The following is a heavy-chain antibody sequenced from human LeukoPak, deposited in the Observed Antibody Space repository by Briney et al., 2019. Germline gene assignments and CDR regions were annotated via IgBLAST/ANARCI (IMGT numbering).Heavy chain of an antibody. Sequence: ASVKVSCKASGYTFTSYGISWVRQAPGQGLEWMGRINPNSGGTNYAQKFQGRVTMTRDTSISTAYMELSRLRSDDTAVYYCATRLRFLEWLSLWGQGTLVTVSS. V-gene: IGHV1-2*06. J-gene: IGHJ4*02. D-gene: IGHD3-3*01. CDR1: GYTFTSYG. CDR2: INPNSGGT. CDR3: ATRLRFLEWLSL.